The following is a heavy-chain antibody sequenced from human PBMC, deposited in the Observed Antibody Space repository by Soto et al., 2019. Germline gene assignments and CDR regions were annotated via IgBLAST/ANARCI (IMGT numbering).Heavy chain of an antibody. CDR1: GCSISSTTYY. CDR2: IYYSGAT. CDR3: ARYYDTSNRPYFHH. Sequence: SETLSLTCTVSGCSISSTTYYWAWIRQPPGKGLEWVATIYYSGATYYNPSLKSRLTISIDTSKNQFSLRLSSVTAADTAMYYCARYYDTSNRPYFHHWGQGTRVTVSS. J-gene: IGHJ1*01. V-gene: IGHV4-39*01. D-gene: IGHD3-22*01.